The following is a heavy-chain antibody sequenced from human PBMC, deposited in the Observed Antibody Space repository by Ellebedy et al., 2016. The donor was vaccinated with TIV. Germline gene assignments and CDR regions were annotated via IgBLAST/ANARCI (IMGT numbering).Heavy chain of an antibody. CDR3: AMYYYGSGSYAFDI. Sequence: ASVKVSCXASGYTFTSYGISWVRQAPGQGLEWMGWISAYNGNTNYAQKLQGRVTMTTDTSTSTAYMELRSLRSDDTAVYYCAMYYYGSGSYAFDIWGQGTMVTVSS. D-gene: IGHD3-10*01. CDR1: GYTFTSYG. J-gene: IGHJ3*02. CDR2: ISAYNGNT. V-gene: IGHV1-18*01.